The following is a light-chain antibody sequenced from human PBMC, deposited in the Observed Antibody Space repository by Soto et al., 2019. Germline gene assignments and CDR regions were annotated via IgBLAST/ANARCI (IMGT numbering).Light chain of an antibody. CDR1: SSDVGRYNL. CDR2: AVS. J-gene: IGLJ1*01. Sequence: QSVLTQPASVSGSPGQSITISCTGTSSDVGRYNLVSWYQQHPGKAPKLMIYAVSKRPSGVSNRFSGSKSGNTASLTISGLQAEDEADYYCCSYAGSSTYVFGPGTKLTVL. CDR3: CSYAGSSTYV. V-gene: IGLV2-23*02.